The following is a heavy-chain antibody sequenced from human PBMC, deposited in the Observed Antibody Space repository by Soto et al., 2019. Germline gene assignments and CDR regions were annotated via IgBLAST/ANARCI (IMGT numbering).Heavy chain of an antibody. V-gene: IGHV1-69*12. Sequence: QVQLVQSGAEVKKPGSSVKVSCEASGGTFSSYAISWVRQAPGQGLEWMGGIIPIFGTANYAQKFQGRVTITADESTSTAYMELSSLRSEDTAVYYCARDAAAGIAAAGPMDVWGQGTTVTVSS. CDR2: IIPIFGTA. CDR1: GGTFSSYA. J-gene: IGHJ6*02. CDR3: ARDAAAGIAAAGPMDV. D-gene: IGHD6-13*01.